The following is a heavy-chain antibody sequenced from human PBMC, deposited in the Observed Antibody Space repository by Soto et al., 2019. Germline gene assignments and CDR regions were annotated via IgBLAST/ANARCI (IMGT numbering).Heavy chain of an antibody. V-gene: IGHV3-7*01. Sequence: GGSLRLSCAASGFTFSSYWMSWVRQAPGKGLEWVANIKQDGSEKYYVDSVKGRFTIFRDNAKNSLYLQMNSLRAEDTAVYYCARGLEYYDYIWGSYRYPYYFDYWGQGTLVTVSS. CDR1: GFTFSSYW. D-gene: IGHD3-16*02. CDR2: IKQDGSEK. J-gene: IGHJ4*02. CDR3: ARGLEYYDYIWGSYRYPYYFDY.